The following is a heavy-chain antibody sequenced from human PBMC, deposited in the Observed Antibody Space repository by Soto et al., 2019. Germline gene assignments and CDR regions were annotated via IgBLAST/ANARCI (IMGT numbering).Heavy chain of an antibody. J-gene: IGHJ4*02. D-gene: IGHD1-1*01. CDR1: GFTFSNYA. V-gene: IGHV3-23*01. CDR2: ISARAVDT. Sequence: EVQVLESGGGLVQPGGSLRLSCAASGFTFSNYAMTWVRQAPGKGLEWVAIISARAVDTYYADSVKGRFTISRDNSNNALSLQLNSLGVEDTAIYYCARVTWNPDYWGQGTLVTVSS. CDR3: ARVTWNPDY.